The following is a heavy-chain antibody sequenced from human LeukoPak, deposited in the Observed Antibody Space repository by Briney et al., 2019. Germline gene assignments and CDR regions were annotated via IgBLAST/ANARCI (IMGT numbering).Heavy chain of an antibody. D-gene: IGHD1-1*01. V-gene: IGHV3-7*05. CDR1: GFTFSSSW. J-gene: IGHJ5*02. CDR3: ATSRHNSFDP. Sequence: GGSLRLSCAASGFTFSSSWMSWLRQAPGQGLEWVANVKPDGSDKYSVGSVKGRFTVSRDNAKNSLYLQMNSLRAEDTAVYYCATSRHNSFDPWGQGTLVTVSS. CDR2: VKPDGSDK.